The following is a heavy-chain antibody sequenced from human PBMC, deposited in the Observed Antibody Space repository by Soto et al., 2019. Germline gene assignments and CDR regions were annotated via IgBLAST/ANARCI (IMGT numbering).Heavy chain of an antibody. V-gene: IGHV4-39*01. CDR2: IYYSGST. D-gene: IGHD6-13*01. CDR1: GGSISSSSYY. CDR3: ARHLYSSSLWGWGY. J-gene: IGHJ4*02. Sequence: QLQLQESGPGLVKPSETLSLTCTVSGGSISSSSYYWGWIRQPPGKGLEWIGSIYYSGSTYYNPSLKSRVTIAVDTSKNQFSLKLSSVAAADTAVSYCARHLYSSSLWGWGYWGQGTLVTVSS.